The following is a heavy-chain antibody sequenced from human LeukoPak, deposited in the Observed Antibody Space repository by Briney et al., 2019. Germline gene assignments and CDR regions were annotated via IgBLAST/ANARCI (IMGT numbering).Heavy chain of an antibody. J-gene: IGHJ4*02. V-gene: IGHV3-74*01. CDR3: ARGSIVGATNPFDY. CDR1: GFTFSSYW. D-gene: IGHD1-26*01. Sequence: GGSLRLSCAASGFTFSSYWMHWVRQAPGKGLVWVSRINSDGSSTSYADSVKGRFTISRDNAKNTLYLQMNSLRAEDTAVYYCARGSIVGATNPFDYWGQGTLVTVSS. CDR2: INSDGSST.